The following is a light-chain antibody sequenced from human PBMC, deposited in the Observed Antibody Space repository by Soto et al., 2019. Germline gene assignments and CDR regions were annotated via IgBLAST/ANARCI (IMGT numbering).Light chain of an antibody. Sequence: EIVLTQSPGTLSLSPGERATLSCRATQSVGSSYLAWYQQKPGQAPRLLIYGATSRATGIPDRFSGSESGTAFTLTISRRETEDFAVYFCQQYSSSRAFGQGTKVEIK. V-gene: IGKV3-20*01. CDR1: QSVGSSY. J-gene: IGKJ1*01. CDR3: QQYSSSRA. CDR2: GAT.